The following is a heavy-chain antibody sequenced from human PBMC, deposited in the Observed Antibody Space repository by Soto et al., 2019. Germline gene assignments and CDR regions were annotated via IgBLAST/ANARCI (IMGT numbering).Heavy chain of an antibody. CDR3: AREVDTALVPHYFDY. CDR2: IYTSVST. D-gene: IGHD5-18*01. Sequence: QVQLQESGPGLVKPSETLSLTCTVSGGSISGYYWTWIRQPAGKGLEWIGRIYTSVSTNYNPSLKSRVTMSVDTSKNQFSLKLSSVTAADTAIYYCAREVDTALVPHYFDYWGQGALVTVSS. V-gene: IGHV4-4*07. CDR1: GGSISGYY. J-gene: IGHJ4*02.